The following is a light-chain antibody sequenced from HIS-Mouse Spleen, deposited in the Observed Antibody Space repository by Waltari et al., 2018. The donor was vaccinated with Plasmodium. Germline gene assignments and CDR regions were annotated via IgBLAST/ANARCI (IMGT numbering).Light chain of an antibody. Sequence: QSALTQPRSVSGSPGQSVTISCTGTSSDVGGYNYVSWYQQHPGKAPKLMIYDVSKRPDVVPYRFAGSKSGNTASLTISWRQAEDEADYYCCSYAGSYTWVFGGGTKLTVL. V-gene: IGLV2-11*01. J-gene: IGLJ3*02. CDR2: DVS. CDR1: SSDVGGYNY. CDR3: CSYAGSYTWV.